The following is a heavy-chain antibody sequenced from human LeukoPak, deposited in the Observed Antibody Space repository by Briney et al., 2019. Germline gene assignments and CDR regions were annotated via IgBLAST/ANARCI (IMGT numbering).Heavy chain of an antibody. CDR2: ISWNSGSI. V-gene: IGHV3-9*01. J-gene: IGHJ1*01. D-gene: IGHD6-19*01. CDR3: AKGAVAASGYFQH. CDR1: GFTFYDYA. Sequence: GGSLRLSCAASGFTFYDYAMHWVRHAPGKGLEWVSGISWNSGSIGYADSVKGRFTISRDNAKNSLYLQMNGLRAEDTALYYCAKGAVAASGYFQHWGQGTLVTVSS.